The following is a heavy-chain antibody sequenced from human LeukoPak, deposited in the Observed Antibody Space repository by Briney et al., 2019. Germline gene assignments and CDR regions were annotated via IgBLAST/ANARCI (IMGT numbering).Heavy chain of an antibody. Sequence: ASVKVSCKASGYTFTSYYMHWVRQAPGQGLEWMGIINPSGGSTSYAQKFQGRVTMTRDMSTSTVYMELSSLRSEDTAVYYCAVGVGATAPFDYWGQGTLVNVSS. CDR2: INPSGGST. V-gene: IGHV1-46*01. CDR1: GYTFTSYY. CDR3: AVGVGATAPFDY. D-gene: IGHD1-26*01. J-gene: IGHJ4*02.